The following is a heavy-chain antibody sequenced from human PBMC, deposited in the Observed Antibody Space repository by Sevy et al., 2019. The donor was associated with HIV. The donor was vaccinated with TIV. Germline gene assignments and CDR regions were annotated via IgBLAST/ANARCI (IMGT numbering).Heavy chain of an antibody. Sequence: GGSLRLSCAASGFTFSSYAMHWVRQAPGKGLEWVAVISYDGSNKYYADSVKGRFTISRDNSKNRLYLQMNSLRAEDTVVFYCASHPVDTAMVDVYYYYGMDVWGQGTTVTVSS. CDR3: ASHPVDTAMVDVYYYYGMDV. V-gene: IGHV3-30-3*01. D-gene: IGHD5-18*01. J-gene: IGHJ6*02. CDR2: ISYDGSNK. CDR1: GFTFSSYA.